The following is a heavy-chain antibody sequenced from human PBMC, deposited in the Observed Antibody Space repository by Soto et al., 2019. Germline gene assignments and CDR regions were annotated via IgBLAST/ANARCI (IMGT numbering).Heavy chain of an antibody. CDR1: GYTFRSYW. Sequence: GESLKISCKGSGYTFRSYWISWVLQRRGKGLEWMGIIYPGNSDTRYSPSFQGQVTLSAEQSINTAYLQWSSLKASDTAMYYCVRPDSSGYYPDHWGQGTLVTVSS. J-gene: IGHJ4*02. V-gene: IGHV5-51*01. CDR3: VRPDSSGYYPDH. D-gene: IGHD3-22*01. CDR2: IYPGNSDT.